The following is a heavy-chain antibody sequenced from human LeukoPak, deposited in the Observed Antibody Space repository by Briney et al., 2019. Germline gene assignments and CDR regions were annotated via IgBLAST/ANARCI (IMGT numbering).Heavy chain of an antibody. Sequence: SETLSLTCTVSGGSISSSSYYWGWIRQPPGKGLEWIGSIYYSGSTYYNPSLKSRVTIAIDMSKKQFSLKLSSVTAADTAVYYCASSRPYYDILTGQSDDAFDIWGQGTRVTVSS. D-gene: IGHD3-9*01. V-gene: IGHV4-39*07. J-gene: IGHJ3*02. CDR2: IYYSGST. CDR3: ASSRPYYDILTGQSDDAFDI. CDR1: GGSISSSSYY.